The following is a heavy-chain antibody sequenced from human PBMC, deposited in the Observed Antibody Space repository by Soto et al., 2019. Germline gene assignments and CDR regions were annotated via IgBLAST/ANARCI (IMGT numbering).Heavy chain of an antibody. CDR1: GFAISRGFY. V-gene: IGHV4-38-2*02. CDR2: IYPSVSS. Sequence: SDTLSLPCTVSGFAISRGFYWSWVRQPPGKGLEWIGSIYPSVSSYHNPSLATRLRLSIDTSKNQFTLNLTSVTAADTALYFCAREKVGTTFFDNWGQGIQVTVSS. D-gene: IGHD1-1*01. J-gene: IGHJ4*02. CDR3: AREKVGTTFFDN.